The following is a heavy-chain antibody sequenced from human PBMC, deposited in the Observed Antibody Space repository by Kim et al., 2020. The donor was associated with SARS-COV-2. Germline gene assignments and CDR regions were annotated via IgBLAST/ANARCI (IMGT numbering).Heavy chain of an antibody. J-gene: IGHJ4*02. Sequence: GESLKISCKGSGYSFTSYWIGWVRQMPGKGLEWMGIIYPGDSDTRYSPSFQGQVTISADKSISTAYLQWSSLKASDTAMYYCARLSIGYSYGYGDRLDFFFDYWGQGTLVTVSS. CDR1: GYSFTSYW. V-gene: IGHV5-51*01. CDR3: ARLSIGYSYGYGDRLDFFFDY. CDR2: IYPGDSDT. D-gene: IGHD5-18*01.